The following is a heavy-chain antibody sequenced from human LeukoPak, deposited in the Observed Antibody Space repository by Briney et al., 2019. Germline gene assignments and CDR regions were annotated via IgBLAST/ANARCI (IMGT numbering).Heavy chain of an antibody. J-gene: IGHJ5*02. CDR2: IYQSGST. V-gene: IGHV4-38-2*02. D-gene: IGHD2-2*01. CDR1: GYSISSGYY. Sequence: SETLSLTCTVSGYSISSGYYWGWIRQPPGKGLEWIGSIYQSGSTYYNPSLKSRVTISVDTSKNQFSLKLNSVTAADTAVYYCARTTEDCSSTSCYQYWFDPWGQGTLVTVSS. CDR3: ARTTEDCSSTSCYQYWFDP.